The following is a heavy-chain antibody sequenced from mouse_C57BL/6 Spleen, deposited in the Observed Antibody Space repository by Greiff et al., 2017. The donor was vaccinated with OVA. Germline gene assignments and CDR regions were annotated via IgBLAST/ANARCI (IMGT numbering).Heavy chain of an antibody. V-gene: IGHV1-55*01. CDR2: IYPGSGST. CDR3: ASPGSSYGAMDY. CDR1: GYTFTSYW. J-gene: IGHJ4*01. D-gene: IGHD1-1*01. Sequence: QVQLKQSGAELVKPGASVKMSCKASGYTFTSYWITWVKQRPGQGLEWIGDIYPGSGSTNYNEKFKSKATLTVDTSSSTAYMQLSSLTSEDSAVYYCASPGSSYGAMDYWGQGTSVTVSS.